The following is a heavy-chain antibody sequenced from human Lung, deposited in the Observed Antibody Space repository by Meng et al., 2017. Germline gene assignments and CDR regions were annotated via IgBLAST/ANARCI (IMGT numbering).Heavy chain of an antibody. CDR2: LGAHDGDT. Sequence: QFQPVQSGPEVKKPWASVKVSCKASDYNFTGYGVSWVRQAPGQGLEWMAWLGAHDGDTSHAPKFQGRVTVSADRPTATAYMELRSLRSDDTAVYYCARGTPGRSYSDYWGQGTLVTVSS. J-gene: IGHJ4*02. CDR1: DYNFTGYG. V-gene: IGHV1-18*01. D-gene: IGHD3-10*01. CDR3: ARGTPGRSYSDY.